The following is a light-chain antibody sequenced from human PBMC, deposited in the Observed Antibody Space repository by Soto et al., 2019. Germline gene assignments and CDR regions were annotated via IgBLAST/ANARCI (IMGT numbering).Light chain of an antibody. V-gene: IGKV1-16*01. CDR3: QQYYSYPLT. CDR2: TAS. J-gene: IGKJ4*01. CDR1: QGISND. Sequence: DIQMTQSPSSLSASVGDGVTVTCRASQGISNDLAWCQHKPGKIPELLIYTASTLQSGVPSRFSGSGSGTDFTLTISCLQSEDFATYYCQQYYSYPLTFGGGTKVDIK.